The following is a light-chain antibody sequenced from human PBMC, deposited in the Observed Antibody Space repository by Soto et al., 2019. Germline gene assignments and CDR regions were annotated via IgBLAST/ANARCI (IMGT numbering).Light chain of an antibody. V-gene: IGLV2-23*01. CDR2: EGS. CDR1: SSDIGTYNL. J-gene: IGLJ1*01. CDR3: CSYAGSGILYV. Sequence: QSVLTQPASVSGSPGQSITISCTGTSSDIGTYNLVSWYQQYPGKAPKLMIYEGSKRPSGVSNRFSGSKSGNTASLTISGLQAEDEADYYCCSYAGSGILYVFGTGTKVTVL.